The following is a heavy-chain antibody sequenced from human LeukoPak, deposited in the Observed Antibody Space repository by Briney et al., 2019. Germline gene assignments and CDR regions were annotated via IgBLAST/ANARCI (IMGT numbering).Heavy chain of an antibody. Sequence: GGSLRLSCAASGFTFSSYAMSWVRQAPGKGLEWVSAISGSGGSTYYADSVKGRFTISRDNSKNTLYLQMNSLRAEDTAVYYCAKLPTRYSGSYSTLGYWGQGTLVTVSS. CDR1: GFTFSSYA. V-gene: IGHV3-23*01. CDR3: AKLPTRYSGSYSTLGY. CDR2: ISGSGGST. J-gene: IGHJ4*02. D-gene: IGHD1-26*01.